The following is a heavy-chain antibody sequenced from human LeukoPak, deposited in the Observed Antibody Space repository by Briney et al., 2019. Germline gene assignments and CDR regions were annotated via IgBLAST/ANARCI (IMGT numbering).Heavy chain of an antibody. J-gene: IGHJ4*02. CDR3: ARVGDNYNEYVDY. CDR2: ISSSGNTI. D-gene: IGHD4/OR15-4a*01. CDR1: GFTFSDYY. Sequence: PGGSLRLSCAASGFTFSDYYMHWTRQAPGKGLEWVSYISSSGNTIYYADSVKGRFTISRDNAKNSLYLQMNSLRAEDTSVYYCARVGDNYNEYVDYWGQGSLVTVSS. V-gene: IGHV3-11*04.